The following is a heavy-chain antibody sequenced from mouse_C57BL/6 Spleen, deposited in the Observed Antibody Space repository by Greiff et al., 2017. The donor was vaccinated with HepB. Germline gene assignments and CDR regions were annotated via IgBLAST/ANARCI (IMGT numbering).Heavy chain of an antibody. CDR3: TRDCYYYGSAFDD. D-gene: IGHD1-1*01. Sequence: EVQLQQSGTVLARPGASVKMSCKTSGYTFTSYWMHWVKQRPGQGLEWIGAIYPGNSDTSYNQKFKGKAKLTAVTSASTAYIELSSLTNTDSAVFYCTRDCYYYGSAFDDWGQGTTLTVSS. CDR1: GYTFTSYW. J-gene: IGHJ2*01. V-gene: IGHV1-5*01. CDR2: IYPGNSDT.